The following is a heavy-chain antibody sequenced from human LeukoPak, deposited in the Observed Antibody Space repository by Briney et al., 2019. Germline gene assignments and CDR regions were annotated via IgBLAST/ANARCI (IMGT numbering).Heavy chain of an antibody. Sequence: HPGGSLRLSCAASGFTFSSYSMNWVRQAPGKGLEHVSTIGSDGDSTYYADSVKDRFTISRDNSKNALYLQMTSLRPEDSAVYYCVSPVFINYWGQGTLVTVSS. CDR1: GFTFSSYS. J-gene: IGHJ4*01. CDR2: IGSDGDST. D-gene: IGHD1-14*01. CDR3: VSPVFINY. V-gene: IGHV3-64D*06.